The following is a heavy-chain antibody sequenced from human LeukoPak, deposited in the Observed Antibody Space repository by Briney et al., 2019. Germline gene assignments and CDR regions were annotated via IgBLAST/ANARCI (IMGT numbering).Heavy chain of an antibody. CDR3: AKVRGAYGDYSFDY. CDR1: GFTVDEYA. D-gene: IGHD4-17*01. CDR2: FSWKVWSI. Sequence: PGGSLRLAWAASGFTVDEYAMDWVRHAAGEGLGWVAGFSWKVWSITYRDSVKGRFIISRDNAKNSLYLQMNSLRAEDTALYYCAKVRGAYGDYSFDYWAQGTLVPAS. V-gene: IGHV3-9*01. J-gene: IGHJ4*02.